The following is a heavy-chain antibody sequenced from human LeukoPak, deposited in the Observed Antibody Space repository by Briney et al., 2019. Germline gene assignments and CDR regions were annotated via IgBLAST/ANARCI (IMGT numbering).Heavy chain of an antibody. CDR3: ARGGCSSTSCYVFWFDP. Sequence: SVTVSFMSSVCTFINYAISWVRQAPGQGGEWMGGIIPIFGTANYAQKFQGRVTITTDESTSTAYMELRSLRSEDTAVYYCARGGCSSTSCYVFWFDPWGQGTLVTVSS. CDR1: VCTFINYA. CDR2: IIPIFGTA. J-gene: IGHJ5*02. D-gene: IGHD2-2*01. V-gene: IGHV1-69*05.